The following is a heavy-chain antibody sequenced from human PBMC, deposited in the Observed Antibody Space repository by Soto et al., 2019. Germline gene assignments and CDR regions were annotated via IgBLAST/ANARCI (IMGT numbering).Heavy chain of an antibody. D-gene: IGHD1-26*01. Sequence: GGSLRLSCAASGFTLSSYGMHWVRQAPGKGLEWVAVVWYDGSNKYYADSVKGRFTISRDNSKNTLYLQMNSLRAEDTAVYYCARDREEDYYYYYMDVWGKGTTVTVSS. J-gene: IGHJ6*03. V-gene: IGHV3-33*01. CDR3: ARDREEDYYYYYMDV. CDR2: VWYDGSNK. CDR1: GFTLSSYG.